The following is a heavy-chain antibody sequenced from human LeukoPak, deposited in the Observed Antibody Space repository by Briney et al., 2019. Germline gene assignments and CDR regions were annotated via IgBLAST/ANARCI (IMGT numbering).Heavy chain of an antibody. CDR2: ISSSSSTI. Sequence: GGSLRLSCAASGFTFSSYSMNWVRQAPGKGLEWVSYISSSSSTIYYADSVKGRFTISRDNAKNSLYLQMNSLRAEDTAVYYCARKSVDYYDSSGYIDYWGQGTLVTVSS. J-gene: IGHJ4*02. V-gene: IGHV3-48*04. D-gene: IGHD3-22*01. CDR1: GFTFSSYS. CDR3: ARKSVDYYDSSGYIDY.